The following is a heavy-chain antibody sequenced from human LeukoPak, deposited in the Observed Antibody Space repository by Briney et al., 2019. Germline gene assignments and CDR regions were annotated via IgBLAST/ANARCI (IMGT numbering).Heavy chain of an antibody. CDR2: IKQDGSEK. CDR3: ASGETGTRYYYYMDV. Sequence: PGGSLRLSCAASGFTFSSYWMSWVRQAPGKGLEWVANIKQDGSEKYYVDSVKGRFTISRDNAKNSLYLQMNSLRAEDTAVYYCASGETGTRYYYYMDVWGKGTTVTISS. CDR1: GFTFSSYW. J-gene: IGHJ6*03. V-gene: IGHV3-7*01. D-gene: IGHD7-27*01.